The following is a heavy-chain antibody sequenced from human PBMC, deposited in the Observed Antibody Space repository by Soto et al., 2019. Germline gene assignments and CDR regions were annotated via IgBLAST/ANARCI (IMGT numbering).Heavy chain of an antibody. CDR3: ARGIVVVPAAQDASDI. Sequence: SVKVSCKASGGTFSSYAISWVRQAPGQGLEWMGGIIPIFGTANYAQKFQGRVTITADESTSTAYMELSSLRSEDTAVYYCARGIVVVPAAQDASDIWGQGTMVTVSS. J-gene: IGHJ3*02. CDR1: GGTFSSYA. V-gene: IGHV1-69*13. CDR2: IIPIFGTA. D-gene: IGHD2-2*01.